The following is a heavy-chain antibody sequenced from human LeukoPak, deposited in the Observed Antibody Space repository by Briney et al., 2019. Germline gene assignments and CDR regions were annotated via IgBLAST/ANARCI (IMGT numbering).Heavy chain of an antibody. J-gene: IGHJ4*02. CDR1: GGSFSGYY. V-gene: IGHV4-34*01. CDR2: INHSGST. D-gene: IGHD6-13*01. Sequence: SETLSLTCAVFGGSFSGYYWSWIRLPPGKGLEWIGEINHSGSTNYNPSLKSRVTISVDTSKNQFSLKLSSVTAADTAAYYCAREAYSSSWPYYFDYWGQGTLVTVSS. CDR3: AREAYSSSWPYYFDY.